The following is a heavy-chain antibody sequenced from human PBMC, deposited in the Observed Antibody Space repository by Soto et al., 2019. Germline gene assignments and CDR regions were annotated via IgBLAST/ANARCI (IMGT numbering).Heavy chain of an antibody. CDR2: MNPNSGNT. CDR1: GYTFTSYD. J-gene: IGHJ6*02. Sequence: QVQLVQSGAEVKKPGASVKVSCKASGYTFTSYDINWVRQATGQGLEWMGWMNPNSGNTGYAQKSRGRVTMTRSTPISTAYMELSSLRSEDTAVYYCAGERTGTTSMDVWGQGTTVTVSS. CDR3: AGERTGTTSMDV. V-gene: IGHV1-8*01. D-gene: IGHD1-1*01.